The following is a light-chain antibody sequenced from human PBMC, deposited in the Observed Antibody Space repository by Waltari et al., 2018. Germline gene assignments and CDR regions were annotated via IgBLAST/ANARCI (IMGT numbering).Light chain of an antibody. Sequence: QSALTQPPAASGSPGQSVTISCTGTGSDVGKYDYVSWYQQHPGKAPKLMIYELSKRPSGVPYRFSGSKSGNTASLTVSGLQAEDEADYYCSSYAGSHYWVFGGGTKLTVL. CDR2: ELS. J-gene: IGLJ3*02. CDR3: SSYAGSHYWV. V-gene: IGLV2-8*01. CDR1: GSDVGKYDY.